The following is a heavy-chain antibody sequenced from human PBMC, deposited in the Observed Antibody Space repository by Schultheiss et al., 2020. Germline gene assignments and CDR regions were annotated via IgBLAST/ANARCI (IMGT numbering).Heavy chain of an antibody. D-gene: IGHD4-17*01. CDR1: GFTFSSYG. V-gene: IGHV3-30*02. CDR2: IWYDGSNK. J-gene: IGHJ4*02. Sequence: GGSLRLSCAASGFTFSSYGMHWVRQAPGKGLEWVAVIWYDGSNKYYADSVKGRFTISRDNSKNSLYLQMNSLRAEDTALYYCAKGSGGDYVDFDYWGQGTLVTVSS. CDR3: AKGSGGDYVDFDY.